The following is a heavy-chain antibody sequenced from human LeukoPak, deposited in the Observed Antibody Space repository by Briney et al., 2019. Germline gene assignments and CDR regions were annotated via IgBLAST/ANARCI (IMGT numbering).Heavy chain of an antibody. CDR3: ARVLHCSSGSCYSGGAFDI. J-gene: IGHJ3*02. D-gene: IGHD2-15*01. V-gene: IGHV3-48*03. CDR2: ISSSGSTI. Sequence: GGSLRLSCAASGFSISSYEMNWVRQAPGKGLEWVSYISSSGSTIYYADSVKGRFTISRDNAKNSLYLQMNSLRAEDTAVYYCARVLHCSSGSCYSGGAFDIWGQGTMVTVSS. CDR1: GFSISSYE.